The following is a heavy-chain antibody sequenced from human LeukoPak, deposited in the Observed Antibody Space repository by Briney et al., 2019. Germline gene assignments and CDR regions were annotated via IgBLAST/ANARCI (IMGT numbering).Heavy chain of an antibody. Sequence: SPSETLSLTCSVSGDSITNYSWSWIRQPAGKGLEWIGRIYTSGSTDYNPSLKSRVTISKDTSKNEFSLKLSSVTAADTAVYYCARDRHRRHYYDSSLHPPLDYWGQGTLVTVSS. V-gene: IGHV4-4*07. D-gene: IGHD3-22*01. CDR1: GDSITNYS. CDR2: IYTSGST. CDR3: ARDRHRRHYYDSSLHPPLDY. J-gene: IGHJ4*02.